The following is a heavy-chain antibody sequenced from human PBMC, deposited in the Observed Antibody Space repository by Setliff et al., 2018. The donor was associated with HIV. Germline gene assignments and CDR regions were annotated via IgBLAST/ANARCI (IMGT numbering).Heavy chain of an antibody. CDR1: GYTFSNYA. Sequence: GGSRLSCAASGYTFSNYAMTWVRQAPGKGLEWVSSISSSGSYIYYAASLKGRFTITRDNARNSLYLEMSTLRAEDTALYYCARSRSTRDAFDTWGRGTMVTVSS. V-gene: IGHV3-21*01. J-gene: IGHJ3*02. D-gene: IGHD2-2*01. CDR3: ARSRSTRDAFDT. CDR2: ISSSGSYI.